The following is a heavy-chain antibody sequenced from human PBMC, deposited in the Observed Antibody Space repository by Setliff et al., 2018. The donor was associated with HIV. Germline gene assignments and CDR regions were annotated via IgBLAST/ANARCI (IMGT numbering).Heavy chain of an antibody. CDR1: GDTFTNFY. CDR3: ARGGNYTGSYLPRDYYMDV. CDR2: IKPSAGST. J-gene: IGHJ6*03. D-gene: IGHD1-26*01. V-gene: IGHV1-46*01. Sequence: ASVKVSCKASGDTFTNFYIHWVRQAPGQGLEWLGMIKPSAGSTTYAQKFQGRVTMTSDTSTSTVYMDLSSLGSEDTAVYYCARGGNYTGSYLPRDYYMDVWGKGTTVTVSS.